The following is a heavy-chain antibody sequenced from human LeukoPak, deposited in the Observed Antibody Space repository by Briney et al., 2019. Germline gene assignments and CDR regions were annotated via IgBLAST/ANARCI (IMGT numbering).Heavy chain of an antibody. CDR1: GYTFTSYD. V-gene: IGHV1-8*01. D-gene: IGHD1-26*01. CDR2: MNPNSGNT. J-gene: IGHJ6*02. Sequence: ASVKVSCKASGYTFTSYDINWVRQATGQGLEWMGWMNPNSGNTGYAQKFQGRVTMTRNTSISTAYMELSSLRSEDTAVYYCARVPRGSYSPLEYYYYGMDVWGQGTAVTVSS. CDR3: ARVPRGSYSPLEYYYYGMDV.